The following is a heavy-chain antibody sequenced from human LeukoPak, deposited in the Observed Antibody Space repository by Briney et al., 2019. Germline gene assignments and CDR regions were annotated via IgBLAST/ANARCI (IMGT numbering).Heavy chain of an antibody. CDR2: ISAYNGNT. D-gene: IGHD6-13*01. CDR1: GYTFTSYG. CDR3: ARGASSSWYDDAFDI. V-gene: IGHV1-18*01. J-gene: IGHJ3*02. Sequence: RASVKVSYKASGYTFTSYGISWVRQAPGQGLEWMGWISAYNGNTNYAQKLQGRVTMTTDTSTSTAYMELRSLRSDDTAVYYCARGASSSWYDDAFDIWGQGTMVTVSS.